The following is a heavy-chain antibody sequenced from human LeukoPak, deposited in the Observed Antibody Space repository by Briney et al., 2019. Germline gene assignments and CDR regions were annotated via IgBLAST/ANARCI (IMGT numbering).Heavy chain of an antibody. CDR3: ARQSEVEYSSGLHFDL. V-gene: IGHV5-51*01. CDR1: GYSFTYYW. J-gene: IGHJ4*02. CDR2: LFPADSDP. Sequence: GESLQISCQGSGYSFTYYWIGWVRQMPGKGLEWMGILFPADSDPKYSPSFQGQVTISADKSINTAYLQWSSLKASDTAMYYCARQSEVEYSSGLHFDLWGQGTLVTVSS. D-gene: IGHD5-18*01.